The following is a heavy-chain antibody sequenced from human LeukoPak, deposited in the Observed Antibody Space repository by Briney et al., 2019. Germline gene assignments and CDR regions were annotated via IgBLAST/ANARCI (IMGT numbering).Heavy chain of an antibody. Sequence: GGSLRLSCAASGFTFSSYGMHWVRQAPGKGLEWVAVIPYDGSNKYYADSVKGRFTISRDNSKNTLYLQMNSLRAEDTAVYYCAKPLVNYYDSSGYYGFDYWGQGTLVTVSS. CDR1: GFTFSSYG. V-gene: IGHV3-30*18. CDR3: AKPLVNYYDSSGYYGFDY. CDR2: IPYDGSNK. J-gene: IGHJ4*02. D-gene: IGHD3-22*01.